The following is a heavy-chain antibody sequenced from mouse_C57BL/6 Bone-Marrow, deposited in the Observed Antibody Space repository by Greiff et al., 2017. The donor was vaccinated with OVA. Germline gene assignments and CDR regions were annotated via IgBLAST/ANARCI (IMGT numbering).Heavy chain of an antibody. D-gene: IGHD2-14*01. CDR2: INPGSGGT. J-gene: IGHJ2*01. Sequence: QVQLQQSGAELVRPGTSVKVSCKASGYAFTNYLIEWVKQRPGQGLEWIGVINPGSGGTHYNEKFKGKATLTADKSSSTAYMQLSSLTSEDSAVDVCARGYRPAGFDYWGQGTTLTVSS. CDR3: ARGYRPAGFDY. V-gene: IGHV1-54*01. CDR1: GYAFTNYL.